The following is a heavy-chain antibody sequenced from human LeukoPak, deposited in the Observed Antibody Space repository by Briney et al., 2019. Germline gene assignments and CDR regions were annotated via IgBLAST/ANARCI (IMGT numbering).Heavy chain of an antibody. V-gene: IGHV3-33*05. Sequence: GGSLRLSCAASGLTFTSHGFHWVRQAPGRGLEWLTFISLDGSRKSYADSVKGRFTFSRDDSKNTLYLEMNSLRAEDTATYYCARDRAVSWLDSWGLGTLVTVSS. D-gene: IGHD3-10*01. J-gene: IGHJ5*01. CDR1: GLTFTSHG. CDR2: ISLDGSRK. CDR3: ARDRAVSWLDS.